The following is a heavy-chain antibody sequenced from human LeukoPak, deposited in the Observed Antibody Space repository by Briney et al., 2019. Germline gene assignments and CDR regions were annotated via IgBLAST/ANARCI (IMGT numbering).Heavy chain of an antibody. CDR1: GYTFTSYA. J-gene: IGHJ4*02. CDR3: ARVLGYYYDSSGYYGGYYFDY. V-gene: IGHV1-3*01. D-gene: IGHD3-22*01. CDR2: INAGNGNT. Sequence: GASVKVSCKASGYTFTSYAMHWVRQAPGQRLEWMGWINAGNGNTNYAQKLQGRVTMTTDTSTSTACMELRSLRSDDTAVYYCARVLGYYYDSSGYYGGYYFDYWGQGTLVTVSS.